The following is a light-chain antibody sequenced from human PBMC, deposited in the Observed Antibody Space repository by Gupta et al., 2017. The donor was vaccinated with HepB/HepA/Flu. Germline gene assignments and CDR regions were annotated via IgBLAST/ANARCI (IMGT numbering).Light chain of an antibody. Sequence: QSALTQPPSVSGSPGQSVTISCTGTSSDVGSYNRVSWYQQPPGTAPKLIIFEVTNRPSGVPDRFSGSKSANTASLTISGLQAEDEADYYCSSYTSSGTWVFGGGTKLTVL. V-gene: IGLV2-18*02. CDR1: SSDVGSYNR. J-gene: IGLJ3*02. CDR3: SSYTSSGTWV. CDR2: EVT.